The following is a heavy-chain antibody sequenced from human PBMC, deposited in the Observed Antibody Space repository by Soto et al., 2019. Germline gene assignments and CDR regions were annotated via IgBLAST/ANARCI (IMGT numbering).Heavy chain of an antibody. Sequence: SETLSLTCTVSGGSISSYYWSWIRQPPGKGLEWIGYIYYSGSTNYNPSLKSRVTISVDTSKNQFSLKLSSVTAADTAVYYCARLVRVAANWFAPWGQGTLVTVSS. CDR3: ARLVRVAANWFAP. D-gene: IGHD2-15*01. CDR1: GGSISSYY. V-gene: IGHV4-59*01. CDR2: IYYSGST. J-gene: IGHJ5*02.